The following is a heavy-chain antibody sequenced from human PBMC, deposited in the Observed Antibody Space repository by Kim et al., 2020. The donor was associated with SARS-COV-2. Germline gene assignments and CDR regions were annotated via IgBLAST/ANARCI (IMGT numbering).Heavy chain of an antibody. D-gene: IGHD2-2*03. CDR3: ARDLRGLDGLD. Sequence: TSYAQKFPGRVTMTRDTSTSTVYMELSSLRSEDTAVYYCARDLRGLDGLDWGQGTLVTVSS. CDR2: T. J-gene: IGHJ4*02. V-gene: IGHV1-46*01.